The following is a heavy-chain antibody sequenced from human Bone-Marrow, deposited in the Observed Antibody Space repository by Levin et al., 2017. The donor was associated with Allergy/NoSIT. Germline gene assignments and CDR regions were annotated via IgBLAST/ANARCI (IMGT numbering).Heavy chain of an antibody. D-gene: IGHD2-15*01. J-gene: IGHJ4*02. Sequence: KSSETLSLTCTVSGGFISSGGFSWGWIRQPPGKGLEWIGYIYQSGSTYYNAFLKSRATISVDTSKNQFSLRLTSVTAADTAVYFCARGGDATPFDYWGQGSLVTVSS. CDR1: GGFISSGGFS. CDR3: ARGGDATPFDY. CDR2: IYQSGST. V-gene: IGHV4-30-2*01.